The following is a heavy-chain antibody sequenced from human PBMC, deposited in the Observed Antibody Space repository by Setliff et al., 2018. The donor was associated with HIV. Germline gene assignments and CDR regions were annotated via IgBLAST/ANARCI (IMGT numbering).Heavy chain of an antibody. J-gene: IGHJ4*02. CDR3: ASATGSYYSFDY. CDR2: IYHSGST. Sequence: SETLSLTCTVSGGSISSHYWSWIRQPPGKGLEWIGNIYHSGSTYYNPSLKSRVTLTTDTSTSTAYMELSSLRSEDTAVYYCASATGSYYSFDYWGQGTLVTVSS. CDR1: GGSISSHY. D-gene: IGHD1-26*01. V-gene: IGHV4-59*04.